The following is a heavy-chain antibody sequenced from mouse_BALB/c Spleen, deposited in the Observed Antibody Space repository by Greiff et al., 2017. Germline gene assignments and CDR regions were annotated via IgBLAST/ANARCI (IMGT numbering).Heavy chain of an antibody. CDR1: GYSITSGYS. CDR2: IHYSGST. Sequence: EVQRVESGPDLVKPSQSLSLTCTVTGYSITSGYSWHWIRHFPGNKLEWMGYIHYSGSTNYNPSLKSRISITRDTSKNQFFLQLNSVTTEDTATYYCARGGYDVRPHYWGQGTSVTVSS. V-gene: IGHV3-1*02. J-gene: IGHJ4*01. CDR3: ARGGYDVRPHY. D-gene: IGHD2-14*01.